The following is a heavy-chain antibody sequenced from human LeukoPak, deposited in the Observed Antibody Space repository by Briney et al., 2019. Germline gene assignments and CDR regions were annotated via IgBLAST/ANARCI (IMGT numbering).Heavy chain of an antibody. CDR2: IYTSGST. D-gene: IGHD3-10*01. J-gene: IGHJ4*02. Sequence: SSETLSLTCTVSGGSISSSYWTWVRQPAGKGLEWIGRIYTSGSTNYNPSLKSRVTMSVDTSKNQFSLKLSSMTAADTAVYYCARSGFSGSYCFDSWGQGTLVTVSS. V-gene: IGHV4-4*07. CDR3: ARSGFSGSYCFDS. CDR1: GGSISSSY.